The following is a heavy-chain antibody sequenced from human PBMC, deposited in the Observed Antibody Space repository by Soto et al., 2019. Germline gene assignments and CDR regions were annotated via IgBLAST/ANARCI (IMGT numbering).Heavy chain of an antibody. D-gene: IGHD3-22*01. CDR1: GFTFSSYS. CDR3: ARLYYYDSSGYPYGMDV. Sequence: EVQLVESGGGLVKPGGSLRLSCAASGFTFSSYSMNWVRQAPGKGLECVSSISSSSSYIYYADSVKGRFTISRDNAKNSLYLQMNSLRAEDTAVYYCARLYYYDSSGYPYGMDVWGQGTTVTVSS. CDR2: ISSSSSYI. V-gene: IGHV3-21*01. J-gene: IGHJ6*02.